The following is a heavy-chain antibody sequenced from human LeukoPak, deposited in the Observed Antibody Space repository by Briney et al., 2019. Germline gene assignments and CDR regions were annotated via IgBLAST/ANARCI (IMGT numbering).Heavy chain of an antibody. J-gene: IGHJ4*02. V-gene: IGHV3-21*01. CDR2: ISSGSTYI. CDR1: GFTFSNYK. CDR3: ARELISSTSLDY. Sequence: GGSLRLSCAASGFTFSNYKVNWVRQAPGKGLEWVSSISSGSTYIYYADSVKGRFTISRDNAKNSLYLQMNSLRAEDTAVYYCARELISSTSLDYWGQGTLVTVSS.